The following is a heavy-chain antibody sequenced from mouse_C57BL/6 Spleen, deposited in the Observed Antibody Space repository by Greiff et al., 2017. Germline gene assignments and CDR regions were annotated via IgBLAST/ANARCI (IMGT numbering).Heavy chain of an antibody. V-gene: IGHV1-54*01. CDR1: GYAFTNYL. D-gene: IGHD4-1*01. J-gene: IGHJ2*01. Sequence: VKLQESGAELVRPGTSVKVSCKASGYAFTNYLIEWVKQRPGQGLEWIGVINPGSGGTNYNEKFKGKATLTADKSSSTAYMQLSSLTSEDSAVYFCARWGLGRGDYWGQGTTLTVSS. CDR3: ARWGLGRGDY. CDR2: INPGSGGT.